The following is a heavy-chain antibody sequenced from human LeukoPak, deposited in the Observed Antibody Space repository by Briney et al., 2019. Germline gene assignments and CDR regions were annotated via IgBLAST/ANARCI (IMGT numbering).Heavy chain of an antibody. J-gene: IGHJ4*02. Sequence: PGGSLILCFAASGSSFSSYWMTWVRQAPGRGVEGVGNINPESNETYYLDSVKGRFTISRDNAKTSWFLQMNSLRVDDTAVYFCTRDLNHDCSVWGQGTLVTVSS. CDR2: INPESNET. CDR3: TRDLNHDCSV. V-gene: IGHV3-7*01. D-gene: IGHD2-21*01. CDR1: GSSFSSYW.